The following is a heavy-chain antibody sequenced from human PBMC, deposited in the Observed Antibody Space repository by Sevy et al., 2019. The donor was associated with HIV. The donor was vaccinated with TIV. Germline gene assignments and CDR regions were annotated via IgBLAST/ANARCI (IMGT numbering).Heavy chain of an antibody. D-gene: IGHD3-10*01. CDR2: HYHSDST. J-gene: IGHJ4*02. CDR1: GDSISTYY. CDR3: ARVDNSGTYVLY. V-gene: IGHV4-59*12. Sequence: SETLSLTCSVSGDSISTYYWSWIRQHPGKGLEWIGYHYHSDSTKYNPSLKSRATISVHTSKNQFFLSLSSVTAADTAVYYCARVDNSGTYVLYWGQGIRVTVSS.